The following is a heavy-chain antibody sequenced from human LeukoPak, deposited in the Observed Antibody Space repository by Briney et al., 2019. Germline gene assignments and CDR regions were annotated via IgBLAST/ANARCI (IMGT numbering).Heavy chain of an antibody. J-gene: IGHJ4*02. Sequence: PGGSLRLSCAASGFTFSDYYMSWIRQAPGKSMEWVSYISSSSSYTNYADSVEGRFTISRDNAKNSLYLQMNSLRAEDTAVYYCARGGYSGYDWVDYWGQGTLVTVSS. CDR1: GFTFSDYY. CDR3: ARGGYSGYDWVDY. CDR2: ISSSSSYT. V-gene: IGHV3-11*05. D-gene: IGHD5-12*01.